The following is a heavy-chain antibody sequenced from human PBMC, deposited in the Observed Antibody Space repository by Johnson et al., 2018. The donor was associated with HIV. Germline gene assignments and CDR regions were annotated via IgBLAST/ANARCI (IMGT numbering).Heavy chain of an antibody. J-gene: IGHJ3*02. Sequence: VQLVESGGGVVQPGRSLRLSCAASGFTFSSYAMHWVRQAPGKGLEWVAVISYDGSNKYYADSVKGRFTISRDNSKNTLYLQMNSRRAEDTAVYYCAETPGIAAAGTGYAFDIWGQGTMVTVSS. CDR2: ISYDGSNK. D-gene: IGHD6-13*01. CDR1: GFTFSSYA. CDR3: AETPGIAAAGTGYAFDI. V-gene: IGHV3-30*04.